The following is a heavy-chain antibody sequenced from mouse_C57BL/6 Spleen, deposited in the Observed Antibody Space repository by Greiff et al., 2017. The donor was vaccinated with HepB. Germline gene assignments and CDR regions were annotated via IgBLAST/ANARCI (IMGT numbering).Heavy chain of an antibody. CDR2: ISYDGSN. CDR3: ARDGILRSLDY. Sequence: ESGPGLVKPSQSLSLTCSVPGYSITSGYYWNWIRQFPGNKLEWMGYISYDGSNNYNPSLKNRISITRDTSKNQFFLKLNSVTTEDTATYYCARDGILRSLDYWGQGTTLTVSS. CDR1: GYSITSGYY. D-gene: IGHD1-1*01. J-gene: IGHJ2*01. V-gene: IGHV3-6*01.